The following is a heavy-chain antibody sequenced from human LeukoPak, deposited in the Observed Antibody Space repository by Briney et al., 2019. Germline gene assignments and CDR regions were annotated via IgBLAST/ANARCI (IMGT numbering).Heavy chain of an antibody. J-gene: IGHJ5*02. V-gene: IGHV3-21*01. CDR3: ARAQIVGATIGFDP. CDR2: ISSSSSYI. Sequence: PGGSLRLSCAASGFTFSSYSMNWVRQAPGKGLEWVSSISSSSSYIYYADSVKGRLTISRDNAKNSLYLQMNSLRAEDTAVYYCARAQIVGATIGFDPWGQGTLVTVSS. CDR1: GFTFSSYS. D-gene: IGHD1-26*01.